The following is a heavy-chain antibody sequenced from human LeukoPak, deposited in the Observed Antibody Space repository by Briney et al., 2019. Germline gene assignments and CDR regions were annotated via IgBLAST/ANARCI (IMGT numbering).Heavy chain of an antibody. V-gene: IGHV3-48*02. Sequence: SVGSLRLSCAASEFILTSFNMNWVRPAPGEGLEWVSYIGGTSDSVYYADSVKGRFTVSRDNAKNSLYLQMNSLRDDDTAVYYCARESGVPPLRGLNIWGEGTVVTVSS. CDR1: EFILTSFN. CDR2: IGGTSDSV. CDR3: ARESGVPPLRGLNI. D-gene: IGHD2-8*01. J-gene: IGHJ3*02.